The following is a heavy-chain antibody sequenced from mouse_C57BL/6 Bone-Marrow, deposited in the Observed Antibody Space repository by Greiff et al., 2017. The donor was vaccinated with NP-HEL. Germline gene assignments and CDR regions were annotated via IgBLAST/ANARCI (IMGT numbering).Heavy chain of an antibody. V-gene: IGHV1-26*01. CDR1: GYTFTDYY. Sequence: EVQLQQSGPELVKPGASVKISCKASGYTFTDYYMNWVKQSHGKSLEWIGDINPNNGGTSYNQKFKGKATLTVDKSSSTAYMELRSLTSEDSAVYYCARQSIYYYSYWYFDVWGTGTTVTVSS. CDR2: INPNNGGT. J-gene: IGHJ1*03. D-gene: IGHD1-1*01. CDR3: ARQSIYYYSYWYFDV.